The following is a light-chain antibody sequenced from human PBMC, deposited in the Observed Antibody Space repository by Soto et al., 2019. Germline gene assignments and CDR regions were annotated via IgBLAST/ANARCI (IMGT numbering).Light chain of an antibody. CDR3: KHYGTPPYT. CDR1: QTVVGDS. Sequence: IVLTQSPATLSLSPGERATLSCGASQTVVGDSLAWYQQKRGLAPRLLIYDASSRATGIPEGFSGSGSGTDFTLTISRLDLEDFPVYYVKHYGTPPYTFGQGTKLEIK. V-gene: IGKV3D-20*01. CDR2: DAS. J-gene: IGKJ2*01.